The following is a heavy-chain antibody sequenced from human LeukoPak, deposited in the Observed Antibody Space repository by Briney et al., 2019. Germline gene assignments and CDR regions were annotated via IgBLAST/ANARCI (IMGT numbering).Heavy chain of an antibody. CDR3: AKDPIRGVRPYYFSS. D-gene: IGHD3-10*01. CDR2: IHYDGSNK. CDR1: GFTFSSYG. Sequence: GGSLRLSCAASGFTFSSYGMQWVRQAPGKGLEWVAFIHYDGSNKYYANSVKGRFTISRDNSKDTLYLHMNSLRAEDTAVYYCAKDPIRGVRPYYFSSWGQGTLVTDSS. V-gene: IGHV3-30*02. J-gene: IGHJ4*02.